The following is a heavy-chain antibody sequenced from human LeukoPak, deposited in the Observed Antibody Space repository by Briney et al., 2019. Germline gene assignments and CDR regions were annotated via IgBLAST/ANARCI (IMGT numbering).Heavy chain of an antibody. Sequence: PSETLSLTCTVSGGSISSYYWSWIRQPPGKGLEWVGYIYYSGSTNYNPSLKSRVTISVDTSKNQFSLKLSSVTAADTAVYYCARVQRSGWLYYYYGIDVWGQGTTVTVSS. V-gene: IGHV4-59*01. CDR1: GGSISSYY. D-gene: IGHD6-19*01. J-gene: IGHJ6*02. CDR3: ARVQRSGWLYYYYGIDV. CDR2: IYYSGST.